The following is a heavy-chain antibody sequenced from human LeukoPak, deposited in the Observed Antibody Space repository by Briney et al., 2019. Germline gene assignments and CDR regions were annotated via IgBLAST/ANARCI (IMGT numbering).Heavy chain of an antibody. J-gene: IGHJ4*02. D-gene: IGHD5-18*01. CDR2: IYSGGNT. Sequence: GGSLRLSCAASVFSIDINYMSWVRQAPGKGLEWVSLIYSGGNTYYADSVKGRFTISRDNSKNTLYLQMNSLRAEDTAVYYCARAYSYGSIDYWGRGALVTVSS. CDR1: VFSIDINY. V-gene: IGHV3-53*01. CDR3: ARAYSYGSIDY.